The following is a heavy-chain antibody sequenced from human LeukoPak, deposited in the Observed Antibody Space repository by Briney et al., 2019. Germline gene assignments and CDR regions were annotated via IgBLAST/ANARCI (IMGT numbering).Heavy chain of an antibody. V-gene: IGHV1-3*03. Sequence: ASVTVSCTASGYTFTSYAMHWVRQAPGQRLEWMGWINAGNGNTKYSQEFQGRVTITRDTSASTAYMELSSLRSEDMAVYYCARAFRPAAGTPYFDYWGQGTLVTVSS. CDR3: ARAFRPAAGTPYFDY. CDR2: INAGNGNT. D-gene: IGHD6-13*01. CDR1: GYTFTSYA. J-gene: IGHJ4*02.